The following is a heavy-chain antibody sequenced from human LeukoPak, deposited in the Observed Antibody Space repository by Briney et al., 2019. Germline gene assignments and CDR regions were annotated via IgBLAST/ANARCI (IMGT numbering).Heavy chain of an antibody. CDR2: INPSGGST. V-gene: IGHV1-46*01. Sequence: ASVTVSFKASGYTFTIYGISWVRQAPGQGLEWMGIINPSGGSTSYAQKFQGRVTITRDMSTSTVYMELSSLRSEDTAVYYCARMRVDTAMAYSVSYMDVWGKGTTVTVSS. J-gene: IGHJ6*03. D-gene: IGHD5-18*01. CDR1: GYTFTIYG. CDR3: ARMRVDTAMAYSVSYMDV.